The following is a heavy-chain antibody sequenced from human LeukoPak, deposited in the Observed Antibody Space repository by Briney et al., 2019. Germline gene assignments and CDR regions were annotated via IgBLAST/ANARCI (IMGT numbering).Heavy chain of an antibody. Sequence: PSETLSLTCTVSGGSISSSSYYWGWIRQPPGKGLEWIGSIYYSGSTYYNPSLKSRVTISVDTSKNQFSLKLSSVTAADTAVYYCARREGSPGSYYDYYYGMDVWGQGTTVTVSS. D-gene: IGHD1-26*01. CDR3: ARREGSPGSYYDYYYGMDV. CDR1: GGSISSSSYY. J-gene: IGHJ6*02. V-gene: IGHV4-39*07. CDR2: IYYSGST.